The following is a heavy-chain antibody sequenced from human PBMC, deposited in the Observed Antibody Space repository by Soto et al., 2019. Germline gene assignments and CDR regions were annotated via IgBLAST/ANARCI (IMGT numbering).Heavy chain of an antibody. CDR3: ARDVSGGSRLGELSAYFDY. CDR2: ISYNGGNK. CDR1: GFTFSTYG. V-gene: IGHV3-30*03. Sequence: QVQLVESGGGVVQPGRSLRLSCVASGFTFSTYGMHWVRQAPGKGLEWVAVISYNGGNKYYADAVKGRFTISRDNSQNTLYLQMRGLKPDDTAVYSCARDVSGGSRLGELSAYFDYLGQGTHVTVSS. J-gene: IGHJ4*02. D-gene: IGHD3-16*02.